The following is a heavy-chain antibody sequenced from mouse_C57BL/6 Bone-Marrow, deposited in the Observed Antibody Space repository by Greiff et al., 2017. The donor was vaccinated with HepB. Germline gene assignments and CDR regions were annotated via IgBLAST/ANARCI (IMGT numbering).Heavy chain of an antibody. CDR1: GFTFSSYT. V-gene: IGHV5-9*01. J-gene: IGHJ2*01. CDR3: ARLQLVAYYFDY. CDR2: ISGGGGNT. D-gene: IGHD1-1*01. Sequence: DVMLVESGGGLVKPGGSLKLSCAASGFTFSSYTMSWVRQTPEKRLEWVATISGGGGNTYYPDSVKGRFTISRDNAKNTLYLQMSSLRSEDTALYYCARLQLVAYYFDYWGQGTTLTVSS.